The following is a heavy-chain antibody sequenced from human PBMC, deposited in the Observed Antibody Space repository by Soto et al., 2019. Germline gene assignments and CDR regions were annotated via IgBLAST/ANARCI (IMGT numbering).Heavy chain of an antibody. Sequence: SETLSLTCAVYGGSFSGYYWCWIRQPPGKGLEWIGEINHSGSTNYNPSLKSRVTISVDTSKNQFSLKPSSVTAADTAVYYCARGFGYYGSGSNPFYYMDVWGKGTTVTVSS. J-gene: IGHJ6*03. V-gene: IGHV4-34*01. CDR3: ARGFGYYGSGSNPFYYMDV. CDR2: INHSGST. CDR1: GGSFSGYY. D-gene: IGHD3-10*01.